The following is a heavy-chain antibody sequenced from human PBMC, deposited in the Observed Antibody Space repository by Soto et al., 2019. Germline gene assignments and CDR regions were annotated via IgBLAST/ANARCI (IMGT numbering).Heavy chain of an antibody. V-gene: IGHV3-23*01. D-gene: IGHD2-8*01. CDR2: ISGSGASP. CDR3: AKDERMHCTNGVCWSYFDY. CDR1: GFTFSTYT. Sequence: GGSLRLSCAASGFTFSTYTMSWVRRAPGKGLEWVSAISGSGASPSYADSVQGRFTISRDNPKRTLYLQMSSLRAEDTALYYCAKDERMHCTNGVCWSYFDYWGQGTLVTVSS. J-gene: IGHJ4*02.